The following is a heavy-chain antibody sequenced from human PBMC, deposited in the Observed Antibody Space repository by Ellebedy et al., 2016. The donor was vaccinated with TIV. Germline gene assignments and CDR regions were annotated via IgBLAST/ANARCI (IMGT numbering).Heavy chain of an antibody. J-gene: IGHJ5*02. D-gene: IGHD1-7*01. V-gene: IGHV5-51*01. CDR3: ARTALTGTTVRWFAP. Sequence: KVSCKGSGYSFTSYWIGWVRQMPGKGPEWMGIISPGDSDTRYSPSFQGQVTISADKSISTAYLQWSSLKASDTAMYYCARTALTGTTVRWFAPWGQGTLVTVSS. CDR2: ISPGDSDT. CDR1: GYSFTSYW.